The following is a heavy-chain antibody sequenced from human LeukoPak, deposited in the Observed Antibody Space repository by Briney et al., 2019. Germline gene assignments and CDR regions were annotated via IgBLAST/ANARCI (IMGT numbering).Heavy chain of an antibody. CDR2: ISAYNGNT. V-gene: IGHV1-18*01. Sequence: ASVKVSCKASGYAFTSYGISWVRQAPGQGLEWMGWISAYNGNTNYAQKLQGRVTMTTDISTSTAYMELRSLRSDDTAVYYCARGGGIAAAGPHFDYWGQGTLVTVSS. J-gene: IGHJ4*02. CDR3: ARGGGIAAAGPHFDY. CDR1: GYAFTSYG. D-gene: IGHD6-13*01.